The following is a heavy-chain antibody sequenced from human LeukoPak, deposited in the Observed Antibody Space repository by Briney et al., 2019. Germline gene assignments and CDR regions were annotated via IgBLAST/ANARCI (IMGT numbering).Heavy chain of an antibody. CDR2: IWYDGSNK. CDR3: ASSGYSYGYQVH. J-gene: IGHJ4*02. Sequence: PGGSLRLSCAASGFTFSSYGMHWVRQAPGKGLEWVGVIWYDGSNKYYADSVKGRFTISRDNSKNTLYLQMNSLRAEDTAVYYCASSGYSYGYQVHWGQGALVTVSS. V-gene: IGHV3-33*01. D-gene: IGHD5-18*01. CDR1: GFTFSSYG.